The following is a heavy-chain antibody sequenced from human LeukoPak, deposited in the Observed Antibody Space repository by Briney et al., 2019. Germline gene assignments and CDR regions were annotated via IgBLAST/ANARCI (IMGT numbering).Heavy chain of an antibody. CDR1: GGTFSSYA. CDR2: IIPILGTA. Sequence: SVKVSCKASGGTFSSYAISWVRQAPGQGLEWMGRIIPILGTANYAQKFQGRVTITADKSTSTAYMELSSLRSEDTAVYYCASPPSAYESSSWYWWGRESFDYWGQGTLVTVSS. V-gene: IGHV1-69*04. J-gene: IGHJ4*02. CDR3: ASPPSAYESSSWYWWGRESFDY. D-gene: IGHD6-13*01.